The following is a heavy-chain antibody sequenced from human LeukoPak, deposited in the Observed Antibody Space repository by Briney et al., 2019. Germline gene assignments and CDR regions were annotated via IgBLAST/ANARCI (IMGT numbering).Heavy chain of an antibody. CDR3: ARVVGGVVDAFDI. CDR1: GGSISSFY. D-gene: IGHD1-26*01. J-gene: IGHJ3*02. Sequence: SETLSLTCIVSGGSISSFYWSWIRQPPGKGLEWIGYIYYSGITNYNPSLKSRVTISVDTSKNQFSLNLSSVTAADTAVYFCARVVGGVVDAFDIWGQGTMVTVSS. V-gene: IGHV4-59*01. CDR2: IYYSGIT.